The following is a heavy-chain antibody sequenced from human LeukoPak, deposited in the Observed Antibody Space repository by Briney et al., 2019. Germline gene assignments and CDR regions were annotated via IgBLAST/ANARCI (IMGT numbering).Heavy chain of an antibody. V-gene: IGHV4-59*12. CDR2: IYYSGST. Sequence: PSETLSLTCTVSGGSISSYYWSWIRQPPGKGLEWIGYIYYSGSTNYNPSLKSRVTMSVDTSKNQFSLKLSSVTAADTAVYYCARDSSVWGSYRYRFDYWGQGTLVTVSS. D-gene: IGHD3-16*02. CDR3: ARDSSVWGSYRYRFDY. CDR1: GGSISSYY. J-gene: IGHJ4*02.